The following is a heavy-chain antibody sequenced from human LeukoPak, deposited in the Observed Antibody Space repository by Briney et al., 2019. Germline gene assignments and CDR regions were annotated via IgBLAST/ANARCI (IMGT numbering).Heavy chain of an antibody. CDR3: ARDGMVPIQYDAFDI. J-gene: IGHJ3*02. CDR1: GGSISSYY. CDR2: IYTSGST. Sequence: PSETLSLTCTVSGGSISSYYWSWIRQPAGKGLEWIGRIYTSGSTNYNPSLKSRVTMSVDTSKNQFSLKLSSVTAADTAGYYCARDGMVPIQYDAFDIWGQGTMVTVSS. V-gene: IGHV4-4*07. D-gene: IGHD3-3*01.